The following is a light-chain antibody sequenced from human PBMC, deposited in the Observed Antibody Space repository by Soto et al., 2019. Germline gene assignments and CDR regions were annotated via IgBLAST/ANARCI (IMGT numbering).Light chain of an antibody. CDR1: QSVSSSY. CDR2: GAS. J-gene: IGKJ2*01. Sequence: EIVLTQSPGTLSLSPGERATLSCRASQSVSSSYLAWYQQKPGQAPRLLIYGASSRATGILDRFSGSGSGTDFPLTISRLEPEDFAVYYCQQYGSSPGTFGEGTKLEIK. CDR3: QQYGSSPGT. V-gene: IGKV3-20*01.